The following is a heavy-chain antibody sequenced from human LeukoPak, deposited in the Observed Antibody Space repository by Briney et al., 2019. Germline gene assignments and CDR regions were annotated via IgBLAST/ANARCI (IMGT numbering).Heavy chain of an antibody. CDR3: ASGWFGELLPFDY. CDR1: GFTFSSYS. CDR2: ISSSSSYI. V-gene: IGHV3-21*01. D-gene: IGHD3-10*01. Sequence: PGGSLRLSCAASGFTFSSYSMNWVRQAPGKGLEWVSSISSSSSYIYYADSVKGRFTISRDNAKNSLYLQMNSLRAEDTAVYYCASGWFGELLPFDYWGQGTLVTVSS. J-gene: IGHJ4*02.